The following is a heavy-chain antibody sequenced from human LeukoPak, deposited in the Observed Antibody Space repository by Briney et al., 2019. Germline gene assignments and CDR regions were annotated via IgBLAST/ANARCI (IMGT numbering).Heavy chain of an antibody. D-gene: IGHD3-3*01. J-gene: IGHJ4*02. CDR3: TRNSLAVTIFGVVTQADY. CDR2: IRSKAYGGTT. CDR1: GFTFSNYA. Sequence: GGSLRLSCSASGFTFSNYAMSWVRQAPGKGLEWVGFIRSKAYGGTTEYAASVKGRFTISRDGSKSIAYLQMNSLKTEDTAVYYCTRNSLAVTIFGVVTQADYWGQGTLVTVSS. V-gene: IGHV3-49*04.